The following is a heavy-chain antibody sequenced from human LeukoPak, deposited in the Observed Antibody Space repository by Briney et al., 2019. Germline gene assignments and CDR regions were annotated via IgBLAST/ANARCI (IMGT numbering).Heavy chain of an antibody. J-gene: IGHJ4*02. CDR3: ARGLNYYHDY. CDR1: GFTFSSSA. Sequence: GGSLRLSCAASGFTFSSSAMHWVRQAPGKGLEWVSSISSSSSYIYYADSVKGRFTISRDNAKNSLYLQMNSLRAEDTAVYYCARGLNYYHDYWGQGTLVTVSS. CDR2: ISSSSSYI. D-gene: IGHD2-8*01. V-gene: IGHV3-21*01.